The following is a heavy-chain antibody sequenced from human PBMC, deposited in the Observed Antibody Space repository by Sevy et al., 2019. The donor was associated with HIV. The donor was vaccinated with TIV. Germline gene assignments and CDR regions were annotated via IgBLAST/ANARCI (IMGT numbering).Heavy chain of an antibody. CDR2: ISSSGSTI. CDR1: GFTFSSYE. CDR3: ARDMTRTAYYDFWSGYYGGMDV. V-gene: IGHV3-48*03. Sequence: GGSLRLSCAASGFTFSSYEMNWVRQAPGKGLEWVSYISSSGSTIYDADSVKGRFTISRDNAKNSLYLQMNSLRAEDTAVYYCARDMTRTAYYDFWSGYYGGMDVWGQGTTVTVSS. J-gene: IGHJ6*02. D-gene: IGHD3-3*01.